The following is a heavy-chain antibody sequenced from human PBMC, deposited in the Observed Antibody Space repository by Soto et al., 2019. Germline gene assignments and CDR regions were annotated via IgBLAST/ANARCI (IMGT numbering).Heavy chain of an antibody. J-gene: IGHJ4*02. CDR3: ARGADQIAPFDY. V-gene: IGHV4-30-2*01. CDR1: GGSISSGGYS. D-gene: IGHD1-26*01. CDR2: IYHSGST. Sequence: SETLSLTCAVSGGSISSGGYSWSWIRQPPGKGLEWIGYIYHSGSTYYNPSLKSRVTISVDRSKNQFSLKLSSVTAADTAVYYCARGADQIAPFDYWGQGTLVTVSS.